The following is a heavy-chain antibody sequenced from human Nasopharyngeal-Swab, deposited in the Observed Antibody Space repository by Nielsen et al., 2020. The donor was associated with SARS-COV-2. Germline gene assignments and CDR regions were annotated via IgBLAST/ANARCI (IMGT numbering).Heavy chain of an antibody. CDR1: GGTFSSYA. CDR2: IIPIFGTA. J-gene: IGHJ6*02. Sequence: SVKVSCKASGGTFSSYAISWVRQAPGQGLEWMGGIIPIFGTANYAQKFQGRVTITADESTSTAYMELSSLRSEDTAVYYCARDILGYSSSWQGTLHWDYYYGMDVWGQGTTVTVSS. V-gene: IGHV1-69*13. D-gene: IGHD6-13*01. CDR3: ARDILGYSSSWQGTLHWDYYYGMDV.